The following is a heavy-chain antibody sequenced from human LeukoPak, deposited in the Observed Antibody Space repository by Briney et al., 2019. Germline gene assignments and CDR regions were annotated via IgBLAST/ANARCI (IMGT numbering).Heavy chain of an antibody. D-gene: IGHD3-16*01. Sequence: ALVKVSCKASGYTFTGYYMHWVRQAPGQGLEWMGWINPNSGGTNYAQKFQGRVTMTRDTSISTAYMELSRLRSDDTAVYYCARDLVYDSPPSGMDVWGQGTTVTVSS. CDR3: ARDLVYDSPPSGMDV. V-gene: IGHV1-2*02. J-gene: IGHJ6*02. CDR2: INPNSGGT. CDR1: GYTFTGYY.